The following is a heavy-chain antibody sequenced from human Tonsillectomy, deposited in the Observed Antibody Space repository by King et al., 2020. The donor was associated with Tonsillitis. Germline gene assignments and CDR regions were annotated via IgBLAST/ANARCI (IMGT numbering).Heavy chain of an antibody. CDR1: GFTFSNAW. Sequence: QLVQSGGGLVKPGGSLRLSCAASGFTFSNAWMSWVRQAPGKGLGCVGRIKSKTDGGTTDYAAPVKGRFTISRDNLKNTLYLQMNSLKTEDTAVYYCTTRGYSDGWAFDYRGQGTLVTVSS. V-gene: IGHV3-15*01. CDR2: IKSKTDGGTT. CDR3: TTRGYSDGWAFDY. D-gene: IGHD5-18*01. J-gene: IGHJ4*02.